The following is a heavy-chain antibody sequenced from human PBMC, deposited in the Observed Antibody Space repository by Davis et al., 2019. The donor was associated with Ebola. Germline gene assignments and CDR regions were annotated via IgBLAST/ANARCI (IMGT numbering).Heavy chain of an antibody. J-gene: IGHJ6*04. CDR2: INPYSGGT. Sequence: ASVKVSCKASGYTFTGYYLHWVRQAPGQGLEWMGRINPYSGGTNYAQKFQGRVTMTRDTSISTAYMELSRLTSDDTAVYYCARVRYCGGDCSRHYYYGTDVWGKGTTVTVSS. CDR3: ARVRYCGGDCSRHYYYGTDV. CDR1: GYTFTGYY. V-gene: IGHV1-2*06. D-gene: IGHD2-21*02.